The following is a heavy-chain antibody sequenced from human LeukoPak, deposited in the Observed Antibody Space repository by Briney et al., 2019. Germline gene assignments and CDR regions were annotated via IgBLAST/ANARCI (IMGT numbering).Heavy chain of an antibody. V-gene: IGHV4-31*03. CDR2: DYYSGST. D-gene: IGHD4-17*01. CDR1: GGSISSGGYY. CDR3: ARQYGDHALDTFDI. Sequence: SQTLSLTCTVSGGSISSGGYYWSWIRQHPGKGLEWIGYDYYSGSTYYNPSLNCRLTISVDTSKNQFSLKLSYVTAADTAVYYCARQYGDHALDTFDIWGQGTMVTVSS. J-gene: IGHJ3*02.